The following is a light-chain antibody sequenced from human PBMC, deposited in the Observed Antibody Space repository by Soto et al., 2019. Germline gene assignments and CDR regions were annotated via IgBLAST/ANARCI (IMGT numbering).Light chain of an antibody. CDR3: QQYNKWPPIT. J-gene: IGKJ5*01. Sequence: VLTHSPTTLSASPVERPTLSSSPTQTVSRRLAPYTSQSVSSSLAWYQQTPGQAPRLLIYGASTRATGIPARFSGSGSWTEFTLTISSLQSEDFAVYYCQQYNKWPPITFGQGTRLEIK. V-gene: IGKV3-15*01. CDR2: GAS. CDR1: QSVSSS.